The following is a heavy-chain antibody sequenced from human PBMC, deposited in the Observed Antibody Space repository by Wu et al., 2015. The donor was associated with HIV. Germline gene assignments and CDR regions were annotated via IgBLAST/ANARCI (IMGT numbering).Heavy chain of an antibody. CDR2: FNPKSGGF. Sequence: QIQLVQSGGEVKKPGASVKVSCKASGYIFSDNYIHWLRQAPGQRLKWMGWFNPKSGGFFVADDFQGRVTMSRDTATTAYLDLTRLDFDDTAVYYCAREGTQEGAVNTFDVWGLGTLVTVSS. CDR1: GYIFSDNY. D-gene: IGHD3-16*01. J-gene: IGHJ3*01. V-gene: IGHV1-2*02. CDR3: AREGTQEGAVNTFDV.